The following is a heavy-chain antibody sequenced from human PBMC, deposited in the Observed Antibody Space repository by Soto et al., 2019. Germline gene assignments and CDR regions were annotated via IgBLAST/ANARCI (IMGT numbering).Heavy chain of an antibody. CDR3: ARGNWNYFYGMDV. V-gene: IGHV3-33*01. CDR2: IWYDGSNK. J-gene: IGHJ6*02. Sequence: QVQLVESGGGVVQPGRSLRLSCAASGFTFSSYGMHWVRQAPGKGLEWVAVIWYDGSNKYYADSVKGRFTISRDNSKNTLYLQMNSLRAEDTAVYYCARGNWNYFYGMDVWSQGTTVTVSS. CDR1: GFTFSSYG. D-gene: IGHD1-1*01.